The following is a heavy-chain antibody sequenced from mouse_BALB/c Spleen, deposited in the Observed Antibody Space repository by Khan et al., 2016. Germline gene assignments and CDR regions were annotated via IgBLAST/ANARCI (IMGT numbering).Heavy chain of an antibody. Sequence: QIQLVQSGPELKKPGETVRISCKASGYTFTTAGMQWVQKMPGKGLKWIGWINTHSGVPKYAEDLKGRFAFSLETSASTAYLQISNLKNEDTATDFCSRSYRYDDAMDYWGQGTSVTVSS. CDR1: GYTFTTAG. V-gene: IGHV9-4*02. D-gene: IGHD2-14*01. CDR2: INTHSGVP. J-gene: IGHJ4*01. CDR3: SRSYRYDDAMDY.